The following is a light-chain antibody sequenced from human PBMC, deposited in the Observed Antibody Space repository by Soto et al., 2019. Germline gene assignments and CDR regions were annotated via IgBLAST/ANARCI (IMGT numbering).Light chain of an antibody. V-gene: IGKV3-20*01. CDR3: QQYGSSPPWT. Sequence: EIVLTQSPGTLSLSPGERATLSCRASQSVSSSYFAWYQQKPGQAPRLLIYGASSRATGIPDRFSGSGSGTDFTLTISRLEPQDFAVYYCQQYGSSPPWTFGRGTKVEIK. CDR2: GAS. CDR1: QSVSSSY. J-gene: IGKJ1*01.